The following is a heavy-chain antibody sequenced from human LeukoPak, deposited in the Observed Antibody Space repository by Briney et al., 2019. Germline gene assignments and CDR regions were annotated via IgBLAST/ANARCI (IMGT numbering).Heavy chain of an antibody. CDR1: GFTFSSYE. D-gene: IGHD6-13*01. Sequence: GGSLRLSCAASGFTFSSYEMNWVRQAPGKGLEWVSYISSSGSTIYYADSVKGRFTISRDNAKNSLYLQMNSLRAEDTAVYYCAEDPVAYSSRGYFDYWGQGTLVTVSS. CDR3: AEDPVAYSSRGYFDY. J-gene: IGHJ4*02. CDR2: ISSSGSTI. V-gene: IGHV3-48*03.